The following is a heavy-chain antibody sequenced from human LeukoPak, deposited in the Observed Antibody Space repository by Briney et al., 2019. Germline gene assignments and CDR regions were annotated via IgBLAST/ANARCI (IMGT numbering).Heavy chain of an antibody. D-gene: IGHD5-18*01. CDR2: ISYDGINK. V-gene: IGHV3-30*18. Sequence: GGSLRLSCAASGFTFSAYGMHWVRQAPGKGLEWVAIISYDGINKYYPDSVKGRFTISRDNSKNTLYLQLNSLRTEDTAVYYCAKDADTATIIYWYFDLWGRGTLVTVSS. CDR3: AKDADTATIIYWYFDL. J-gene: IGHJ2*01. CDR1: GFTFSAYG.